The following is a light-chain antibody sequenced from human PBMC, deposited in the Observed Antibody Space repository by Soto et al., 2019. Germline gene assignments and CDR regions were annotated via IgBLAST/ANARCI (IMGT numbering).Light chain of an antibody. CDR2: DAS. CDR3: SSYTSSSTVV. J-gene: IGLJ2*01. CDR1: SSDVGGYNY. Sequence: QSALTQPASVSGSPGQSITISCTGTSSDVGGYNYVSWYQHHPGKAPKLMIYDASNRPSGVSNRFSGSKSGNTASLTISGLQAEDEADYYCSSYTSSSTVVFGGGTKVTVL. V-gene: IGLV2-14*03.